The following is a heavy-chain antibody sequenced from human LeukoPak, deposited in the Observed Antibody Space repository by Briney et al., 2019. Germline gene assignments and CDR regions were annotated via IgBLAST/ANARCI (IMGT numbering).Heavy chain of an antibody. CDR1: GYTFTGYY. CDR2: INPNSGGT. V-gene: IGHV1-2*02. CDR3: ASTTTKWHWFDP. Sequence: ASVKVSCKASGYTFTGYYMHWVRQAPGQGLEWMGWINPNSGGTNYAQKFQGRVTTTRDTSISTAYMELSRLRSDDTAVYYCASTTTKWHWFDPWGQGTLVTVSS. J-gene: IGHJ5*02. D-gene: IGHD4-17*01.